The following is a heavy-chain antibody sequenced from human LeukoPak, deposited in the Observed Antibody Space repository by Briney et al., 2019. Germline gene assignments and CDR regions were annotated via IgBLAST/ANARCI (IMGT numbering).Heavy chain of an antibody. D-gene: IGHD4-17*01. CDR1: GGSISSSSFY. CDR2: IYYSVST. CDR3: ARVPTVTFFDY. J-gene: IGHJ4*02. Sequence: SETLSLTCTVSGGSISSSSFYWGWTRQPPGKGLEWIGIIYYSVSTYYNPSLKSRVTISVDTSKNQFSLKLSSVTAADTAVYYCARVPTVTFFDYWGQGTLVTVSS. V-gene: IGHV4-39*01.